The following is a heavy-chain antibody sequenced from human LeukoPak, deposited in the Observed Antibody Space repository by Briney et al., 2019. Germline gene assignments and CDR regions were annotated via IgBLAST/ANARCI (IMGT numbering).Heavy chain of an antibody. CDR1: GFTFNGYW. Sequence: GGSLRLSCAASGFTFNGYWMSWVRQAPGKGLEWVANIKEDGSAQYYVGSVKGRFTISRDNAKNSLNLQMNSLRAEDTAVDYCAKVHDAFDIWGQGTMVTVSS. CDR3: AKVHDAFDI. CDR2: IKEDGSAQ. V-gene: IGHV3-7*01. J-gene: IGHJ3*02.